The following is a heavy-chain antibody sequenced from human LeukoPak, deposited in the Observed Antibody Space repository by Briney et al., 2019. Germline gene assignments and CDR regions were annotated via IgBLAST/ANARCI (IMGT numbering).Heavy chain of an antibody. Sequence: GESLRLSCAASGFTFSSYSMNWVRQAPGKGLEWVSSISSSSLYIYYADSVKGRFTISRDNAKNSLYLQMNSLRAEDTAVYYCARDSYYDSSGYKSDYRGQGTLVTVSS. CDR2: ISSSSLYI. CDR1: GFTFSSYS. CDR3: ARDSYYDSSGYKSDY. J-gene: IGHJ4*02. D-gene: IGHD3-22*01. V-gene: IGHV3-21*01.